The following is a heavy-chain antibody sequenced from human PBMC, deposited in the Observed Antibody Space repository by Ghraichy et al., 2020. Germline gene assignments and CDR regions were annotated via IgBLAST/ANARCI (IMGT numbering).Heavy chain of an antibody. CDR3: AKESLYGSGSYSAYDLDN. Sequence: GSLRLSCAASGFTFNTYAMSWVRQAPGKGLEYVSAIIASGGSTYYADSVKGRFTISRDNSKNTLYLQMNSLRAEDTAVYYCAKESLYGSGSYSAYDLDNWGQGTLVTVSS. V-gene: IGHV3-23*01. CDR2: IIASGGST. D-gene: IGHD3-10*01. J-gene: IGHJ4*02. CDR1: GFTFNTYA.